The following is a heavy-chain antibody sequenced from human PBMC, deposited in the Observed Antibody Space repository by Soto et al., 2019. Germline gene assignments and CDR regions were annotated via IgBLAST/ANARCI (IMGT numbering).Heavy chain of an antibody. D-gene: IGHD3-22*01. Sequence: QVQLVQSGAEVKKPGSSVKVSCKASGGTFSSYTISWVRQAPGQGLEWMGRIIPILGIANYAQKFQGRVTITADKSTSTAYMELSSLRSEDTAVYYCARDPNDSSDYYLHYYFDYWGQGTLVTVSS. CDR2: IIPILGIA. V-gene: IGHV1-69*08. CDR1: GGTFSSYT. CDR3: ARDPNDSSDYYLHYYFDY. J-gene: IGHJ4*02.